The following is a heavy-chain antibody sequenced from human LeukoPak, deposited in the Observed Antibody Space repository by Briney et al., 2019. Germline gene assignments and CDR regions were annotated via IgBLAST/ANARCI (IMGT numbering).Heavy chain of an antibody. CDR3: AREGVMVRGVSGWFDP. Sequence: SETLSLTCTVSGGSTSSYYWSWIRQPAGKGLEWIGRIYTSGSTNYNPSLKSRVTMSVDTSKNQFSLKLSSVTAADTAVYYCAREGVMVRGVSGWFDPWGQGTLVTVSS. D-gene: IGHD3-10*01. V-gene: IGHV4-4*07. CDR1: GGSTSSYY. J-gene: IGHJ5*02. CDR2: IYTSGST.